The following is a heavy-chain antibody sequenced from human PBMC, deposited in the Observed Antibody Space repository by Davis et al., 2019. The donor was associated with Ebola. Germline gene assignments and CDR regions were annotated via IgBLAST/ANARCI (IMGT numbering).Heavy chain of an antibody. V-gene: IGHV5-51*01. CDR3: ARLTSSSWFYGMDV. CDR1: GNSFTSHW. J-gene: IGHJ6*02. Sequence: KVSCKDSGNSFTSHWIGWVRQMPGKGLEWMGIIYTGDSDTRYSPSFQGQVTISADKSISTAYLQWSSLKASDTAMYYCARLTSSSWFYGMDVWGQGTTVTVSS. D-gene: IGHD6-13*01. CDR2: IYTGDSDT.